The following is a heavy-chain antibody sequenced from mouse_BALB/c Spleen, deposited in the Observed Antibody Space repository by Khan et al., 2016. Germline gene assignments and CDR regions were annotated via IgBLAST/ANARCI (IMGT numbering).Heavy chain of an antibody. CDR2: ILPGSGST. V-gene: IGHV1-9*01. J-gene: IGHJ4*01. Sequence: QVQLKQSGAELMKPGASVKISCKATGYTFSSYWIEWVKQRPGHGFEWIGEILPGSGSTNYNEKFKGKATFTADTSSNTAYMQLSSLTSEDSAVYYCARRGNLRAMDYWGQGTSVTVSS. CDR3: ARRGNLRAMDY. CDR1: GYTFSSYW.